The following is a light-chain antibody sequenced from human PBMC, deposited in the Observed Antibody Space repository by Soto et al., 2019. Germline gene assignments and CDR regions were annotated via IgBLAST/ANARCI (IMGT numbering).Light chain of an antibody. V-gene: IGKV3-15*01. J-gene: IGKJ5*01. CDR1: HSVSSN. Sequence: EIVMAQSPATLSVSPGERATLSCRASHSVSSNLAWYQQKPGQAPRLLIYGASARATGIPARFSGSGSGTEFTLTINSLQPEDSAVYYCQQRSNWPSITFGQGTRLEIK. CDR2: GAS. CDR3: QQRSNWPSIT.